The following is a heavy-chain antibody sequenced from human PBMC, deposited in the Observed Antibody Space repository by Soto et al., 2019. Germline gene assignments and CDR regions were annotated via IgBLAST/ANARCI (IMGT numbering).Heavy chain of an antibody. V-gene: IGHV3-33*01. J-gene: IGHJ4*02. CDR3: ARDRYCSSTSCYSTALRY. Sequence: QVQLVESGGGVVQPGRSLRLSCAASGFTFSSYGMHWVRQAPGKGLEWVAVIWYDGSNKYYADSVKGRFTISRDNSKNTLYLQMNSPRAEDTAVYYCARDRYCSSTSCYSTALRYWGQGTLVTVSS. D-gene: IGHD2-2*01. CDR2: IWYDGSNK. CDR1: GFTFSSYG.